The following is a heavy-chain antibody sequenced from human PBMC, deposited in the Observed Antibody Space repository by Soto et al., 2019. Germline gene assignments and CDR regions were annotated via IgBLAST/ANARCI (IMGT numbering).Heavy chain of an antibody. CDR2: ISGSGGST. CDR3: ARRPYYYYYGMDV. J-gene: IGHJ6*02. V-gene: IGHV3-23*01. Sequence: EVQLLESGGGLVQPGGSLRLSCAASGFTFSSYAMSWVRQAPGKGLEWVSAISGSGGSTYYADSVKGRFNISRDNSKNTLYLQMNSLRAEDTAVYYCARRPYYYYYGMDVWGQGTTVTVSS. CDR1: GFTFSSYA.